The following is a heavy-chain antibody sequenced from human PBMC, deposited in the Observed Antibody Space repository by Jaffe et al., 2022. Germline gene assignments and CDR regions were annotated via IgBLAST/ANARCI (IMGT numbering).Heavy chain of an antibody. Sequence: EVQLLESGGDLVQPGGSLRLSCAASGFTFNTYAMSWVRQAPGKGLEWVSSISGSGTSTYYADSVKGRFTISRDSSKNTLYLQMNSLKAEDTAVYYCAKTPLMTTVTTSHFDYWGQGTLVTVSS. D-gene: IGHD4-17*01. V-gene: IGHV3-23*01. CDR2: ISGSGTST. J-gene: IGHJ4*02. CDR1: GFTFNTYA. CDR3: AKTPLMTTVTTSHFDY.